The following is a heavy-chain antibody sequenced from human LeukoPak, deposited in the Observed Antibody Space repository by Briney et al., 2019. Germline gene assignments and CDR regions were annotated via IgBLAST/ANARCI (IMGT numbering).Heavy chain of an antibody. J-gene: IGHJ4*02. CDR3: ARFSYGDYGSFDY. D-gene: IGHD4-17*01. V-gene: IGHV4-39*01. Sequence: PSETLSLTCTVSGGSISSSSYYWGWIRQPPGKGLEWIGSIYCSGSTYYNPSLKSRVTISVDTSKNQFSLKLSSVTAADTAVYYCARFSYGDYGSFDYWGQGTLVTVSS. CDR1: GGSISSSSYY. CDR2: IYCSGST.